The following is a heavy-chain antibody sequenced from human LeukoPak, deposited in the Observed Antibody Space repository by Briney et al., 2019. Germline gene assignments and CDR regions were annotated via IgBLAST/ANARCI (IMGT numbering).Heavy chain of an antibody. CDR3: ARAKPKNMVRGLIMRRESRYYFDY. J-gene: IGHJ4*02. CDR1: GFTVSSNY. D-gene: IGHD3-10*01. CDR2: IYSGGTT. V-gene: IGHV3-53*01. Sequence: GGSLRLSCAASGFTVSSNYMSWVRQAPGKGLEWVSIIYSGGTTYYADSVKGRFTISRDNSKSTLYIQMNSLRAEDTAVYYCARAKPKNMVRGLIMRRESRYYFDYWGQGTLVTVSS.